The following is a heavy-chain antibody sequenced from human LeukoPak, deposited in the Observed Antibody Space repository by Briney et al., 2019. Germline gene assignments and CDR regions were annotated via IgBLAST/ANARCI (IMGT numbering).Heavy chain of an antibody. CDR3: AKFGSSGLQGY. D-gene: IGHD6-6*01. V-gene: IGHV3-23*01. J-gene: IGHJ4*02. Sequence: GGSLRLSCAASGFTFSSYAMSWVRQAPGKGLEWVSAISGSGGSTYYADSVKGRFTISRDNSKNTLYLQMNSLKSEDTAVYYCAKFGSSGLQGYWGQGTLVTVSS. CDR2: ISGSGGST. CDR1: GFTFSSYA.